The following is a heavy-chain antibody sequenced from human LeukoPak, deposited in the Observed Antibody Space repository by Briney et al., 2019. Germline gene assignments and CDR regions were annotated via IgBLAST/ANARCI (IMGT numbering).Heavy chain of an antibody. D-gene: IGHD2-15*01. CDR2: IYYSGST. V-gene: IGHV4-31*03. J-gene: IGHJ4*02. CDR1: GGSISSGGYY. CDR3: ASDPLDQGYCSGGSCRQGY. Sequence: NSSETLSLTCTVSGGSISSGGYYWSWIRQHPGKGLEWFGYIYYSGSTYYNPSLKSRVTISVDTSKNQFSLKLSSVTAADTAVYYCASDPLDQGYCSGGSCRQGYWGQGTLVTVSS.